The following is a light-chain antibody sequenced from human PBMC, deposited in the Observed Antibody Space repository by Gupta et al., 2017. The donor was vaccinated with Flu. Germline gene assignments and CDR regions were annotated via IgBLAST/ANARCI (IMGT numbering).Light chain of an antibody. J-gene: IGKJ1*01. Sequence: EIVLTQSPGTLPLSPGERATLSCRASQSISIYLAWYQQKPGQAPRLLIYDASNRATGIPARFSGSASGTDFTLTISILDPEDFAVYYCQQRNDWPWTFGQGTKLEIK. CDR2: DAS. CDR3: QQRNDWPWT. V-gene: IGKV3-11*01. CDR1: QSISIY.